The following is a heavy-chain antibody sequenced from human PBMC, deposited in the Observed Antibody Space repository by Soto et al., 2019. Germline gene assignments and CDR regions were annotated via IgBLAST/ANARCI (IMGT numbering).Heavy chain of an antibody. Sequence: EVQLVESGGGLVQPGGSLKLSCAASGFTFSGSAMHWVRQASGKGLEGVGRIRNKANSYATAYTASVKGRFTISRDDSKNTTYLQMNSLKTEDSAVYYGTTSMHEYGVDVWGQGTTVTVSS. D-gene: IGHD5-18*01. CDR1: GFTFSGSA. V-gene: IGHV3-73*01. J-gene: IGHJ6*02. CDR2: IRNKANSYAT. CDR3: TTSMHEYGVDV.